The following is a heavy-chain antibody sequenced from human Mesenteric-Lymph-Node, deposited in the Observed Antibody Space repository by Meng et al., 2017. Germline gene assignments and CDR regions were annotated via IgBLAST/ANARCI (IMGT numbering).Heavy chain of an antibody. CDR3: ARVLWFGGRFDAFDL. Sequence: GESLKISCAASGFTFDEYTMSWVRQAPGKGLEWVSGINWNSGTTAYADSVKGRFTISRDNPKNSVYLQLSSLRAEDTGVYYCARVLWFGGRFDAFDLWGQGTMVTVSS. CDR2: INWNSGTT. D-gene: IGHD3-10*01. J-gene: IGHJ3*01. V-gene: IGHV3-20*04. CDR1: GFTFDEYT.